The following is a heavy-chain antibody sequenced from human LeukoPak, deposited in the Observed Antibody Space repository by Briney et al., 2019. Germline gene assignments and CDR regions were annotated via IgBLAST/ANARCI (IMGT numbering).Heavy chain of an antibody. CDR1: GYTFTSYY. CDR2: INPSGGST. CDR3: ARGAREYYYDSSGYLSY. D-gene: IGHD3-22*01. J-gene: IGHJ4*02. V-gene: IGHV1-46*01. Sequence: ASVKVSCKASGYTFTSYYMHWVRQAPGQGLEWMGIINPSGGSTSYAQKFQGRVTMTRDTSTSTVYMELSSPRSEDTAVYYCARGAREYYYDSSGYLSYWGQGTLVTVSS.